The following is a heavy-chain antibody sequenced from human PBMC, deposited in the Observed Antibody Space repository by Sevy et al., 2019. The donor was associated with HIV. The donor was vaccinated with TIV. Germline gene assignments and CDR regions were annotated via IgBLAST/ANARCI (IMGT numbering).Heavy chain of an antibody. CDR3: ARDFVVGSSGPNWFDP. CDR1: GYTFTNYG. J-gene: IGHJ5*02. Sequence: ASVKVSCTASGYTFTNYGISWVRQAPGQGLEWMGWISAYNGNTNYAQKLQDRVTMTTDTSTSTAYMELRSLRSDDTAIYYCARDFVVGSSGPNWFDPWGQGTLVTVSS. V-gene: IGHV1-18*01. D-gene: IGHD2-21*01. CDR2: ISAYNGNT.